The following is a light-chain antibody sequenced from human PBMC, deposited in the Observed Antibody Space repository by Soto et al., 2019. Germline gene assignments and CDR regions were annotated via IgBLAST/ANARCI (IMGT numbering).Light chain of an antibody. CDR1: QSVSNNY. CDR3: QQYGSSPRT. Sequence: EIVLTQSPGTLSLSPGERATLSCRASQSVSNNYLAWYQQKPGQAPRLLIYGASGRAPGVPDRFSGSGSGTDFILTISRLEPEDFVVYYCQQYGSSPRTFGQGTKVEIQ. V-gene: IGKV3-20*01. CDR2: GAS. J-gene: IGKJ1*01.